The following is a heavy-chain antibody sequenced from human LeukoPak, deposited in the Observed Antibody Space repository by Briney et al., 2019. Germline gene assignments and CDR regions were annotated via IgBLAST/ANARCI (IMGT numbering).Heavy chain of an antibody. Sequence: PGGSLRLSCASSGITFTNYWMYWVRQAPGKGLVWVSRMNSDGRSASYADSVRGRFTISRDNAKSTVYLQMNSLRAEDTALYYCAKDLHYYVAMDVWGQGTTVTVSS. D-gene: IGHD3-10*02. CDR2: MNSDGRSA. CDR3: AKDLHYYVAMDV. CDR1: GITFTNYW. V-gene: IGHV3-74*01. J-gene: IGHJ6*02.